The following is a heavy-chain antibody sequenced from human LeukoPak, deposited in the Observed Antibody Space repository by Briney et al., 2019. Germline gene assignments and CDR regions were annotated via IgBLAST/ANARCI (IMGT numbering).Heavy chain of an antibody. CDR2: INWNGGST. CDR1: GFTFDDYG. Sequence: GGSLRLSCAASGFTFDDYGMSWVRQAPGKGPEWVSGINWNGGSTGYADSVKGRFTISRDNAKNSLYLQMNSLRAEDTALYYCARYLADIVVVPAAFDAFDIWGQGTMVTVSS. V-gene: IGHV3-20*04. CDR3: ARYLADIVVVPAAFDAFDI. J-gene: IGHJ3*02. D-gene: IGHD2-2*01.